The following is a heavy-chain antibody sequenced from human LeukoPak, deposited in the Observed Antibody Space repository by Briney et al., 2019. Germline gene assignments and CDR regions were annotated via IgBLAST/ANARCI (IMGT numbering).Heavy chain of an antibody. J-gene: IGHJ4*02. D-gene: IGHD2-2*01. Sequence: PGGSLRLSCAASGFSFSNYAFHWVRQAPGKGLEWVAVISYDGSNKYYADSVKGRFTISRDNSKNTVYLQMNSLRPEDTAVYYCARDYDYGVGVVPATIDYWGQGTLVTVYS. CDR3: ARDYDYGVGVVPATIDY. CDR2: ISYDGSNK. CDR1: GFSFSNYA. V-gene: IGHV3-30-3*01.